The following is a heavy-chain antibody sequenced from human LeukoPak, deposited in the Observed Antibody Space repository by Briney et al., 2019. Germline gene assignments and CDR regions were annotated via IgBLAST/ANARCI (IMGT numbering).Heavy chain of an antibody. D-gene: IGHD2-2*01. V-gene: IGHV1-8*01. CDR1: GYTFTSYD. Sequence: ASVKVSCKAPGYTFTSYDINWVRQATGQGLEWMGWMNPNSGNTGYAQKFQGRVTMTRNTSISTAYMELSSLRSEDTAVYYCARALLDIVVVPAANLDAFDIWGQGTMVTVSS. CDR2: MNPNSGNT. J-gene: IGHJ3*02. CDR3: ARALLDIVVVPAANLDAFDI.